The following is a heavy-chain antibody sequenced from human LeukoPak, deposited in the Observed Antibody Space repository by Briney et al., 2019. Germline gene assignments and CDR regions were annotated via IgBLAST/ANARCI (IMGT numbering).Heavy chain of an antibody. V-gene: IGHV3-21*01. J-gene: IGHJ6*03. Sequence: PGGSLRLSCAASGFTFSSYSMNWVRQAPGKGLEWVSSISSSSSYIYYADSVKGRFTISRDNAKNSLYLQMNSLRAEDTAVYYCARAPFYGSGKPYYYYYYMDVWGKGPRSPSP. CDR2: ISSSSSYI. D-gene: IGHD3-10*01. CDR1: GFTFSSYS. CDR3: ARAPFYGSGKPYYYYYYMDV.